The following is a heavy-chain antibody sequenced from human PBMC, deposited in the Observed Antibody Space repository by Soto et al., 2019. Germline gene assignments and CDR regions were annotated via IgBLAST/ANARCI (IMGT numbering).Heavy chain of an antibody. V-gene: IGHV4-31*03. J-gene: IGHJ5*02. CDR2: IYYSGST. CDR1: GGSISSGGYY. CDR3: ARDRVRFGEVLHWFDP. D-gene: IGHD3-10*01. Sequence: QVQLQESGPGLVKPSQTLSLTCTVSGGSISSGGYYWSWIRQHPGKGLEWIGYIYYSGSTYYNPSLSRRVTQSVDTYKNQFSLKLSAATAADTAVYYCARDRVRFGEVLHWFDPWGQGTLVTVSS.